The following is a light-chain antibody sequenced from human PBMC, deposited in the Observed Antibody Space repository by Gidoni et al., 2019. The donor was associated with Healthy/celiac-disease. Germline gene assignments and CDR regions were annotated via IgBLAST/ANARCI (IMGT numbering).Light chain of an antibody. J-gene: IGKJ1*01. CDR2: WAS. CDR1: QSVLYSSNNKNY. Sequence: DIVMTQYPDSLAVSLGERATVNCKSSQSVLYSSNNKNYLAWYQQKPGQPPKLLIYWASTRESGVPYRFSGSGSGTDFTLTISSLQAEDVAVYYCQQYYSTPPWTFGQGTKVEIK. CDR3: QQYYSTPPWT. V-gene: IGKV4-1*01.